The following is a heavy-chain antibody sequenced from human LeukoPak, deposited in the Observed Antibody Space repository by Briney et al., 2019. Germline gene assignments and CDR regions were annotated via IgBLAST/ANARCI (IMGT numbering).Heavy chain of an antibody. J-gene: IGHJ4*02. D-gene: IGHD3-22*01. CDR2: ISSSSSYI. CDR1: GFTFSTYS. V-gene: IGHV3-21*01. Sequence: PGGSLRLSCAASGFTFSTYSMTWVRQAPGKGLEWVSSISSSSSYIYYADSVKGRFTISRDNAKNSLHLQMNSLRAGDTAVYYCARDQRYDNSGQWGQGTLVTVSS. CDR3: ARDQRYDNSGQ.